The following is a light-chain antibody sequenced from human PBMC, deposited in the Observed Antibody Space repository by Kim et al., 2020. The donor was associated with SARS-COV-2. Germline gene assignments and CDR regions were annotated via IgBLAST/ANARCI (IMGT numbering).Light chain of an antibody. CDR3: SSYAGSNNGV. CDR1: SSDIASYDY. V-gene: IGLV2-8*01. J-gene: IGLJ2*01. Sequence: GQYVTISCTGSSSDIASYDYVSWYQQYPGKAPKLIIYDVTKRPSGVPDRFSGSKSANTASLTVSGLQAEDEADYYCSSYAGSNNGVFGGGTQLTVL. CDR2: DVT.